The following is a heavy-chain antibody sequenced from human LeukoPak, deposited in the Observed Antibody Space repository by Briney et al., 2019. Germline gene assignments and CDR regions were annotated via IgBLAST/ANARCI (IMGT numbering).Heavy chain of an antibody. D-gene: IGHD3-22*01. CDR2: MNPNSGNT. Sequence: GASVKVSCKXSGYTFTSYDINWVRQATGQGLERMGWMNPNSGNTGYAQKFQGRVTITRNTSISTAYMELSSLRSEDTAVYYCARGTYYYESSGYYSYYYMDVWGKGTTVTVSS. CDR3: ARGTYYYESSGYYSYYYMDV. CDR1: GYTFTSYD. V-gene: IGHV1-8*03. J-gene: IGHJ6*03.